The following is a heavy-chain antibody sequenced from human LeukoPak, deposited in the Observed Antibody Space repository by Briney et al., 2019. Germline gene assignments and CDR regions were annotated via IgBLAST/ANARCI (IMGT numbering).Heavy chain of an antibody. CDR2: IYSGGST. CDR3: ARDAGGSGRPN. CDR1: GFTVSSNY. J-gene: IGHJ4*02. Sequence: GGPLRLPCAASGFTVSSNYMSWVRQAPGKGLEWVSVIYSGGSTYYADSVKGRFTISRDNAKNSLYLQMNSLRAEDTAVYYCARDAGGSGRPNWGQGTLVTVSS. D-gene: IGHD3-10*01. V-gene: IGHV3-53*01.